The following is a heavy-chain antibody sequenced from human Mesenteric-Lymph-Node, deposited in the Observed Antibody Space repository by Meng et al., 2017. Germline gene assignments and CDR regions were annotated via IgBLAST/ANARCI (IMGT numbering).Heavy chain of an antibody. V-gene: IGHV1-69*13. J-gene: IGHJ4*02. D-gene: IGHD4-11*01. CDR1: GYTFTNYA. CDR3: AHLYSNYIFDY. Sequence: SVKVSCKASGYTFTNYAISWVRQAPGQGLEWMGGIIPIFGTANYAQKFQGRVTITADESTSTAYMELSSLRSEDTAVYYCAHLYSNYIFDYWGQGTLVTVFS. CDR2: IIPIFGTA.